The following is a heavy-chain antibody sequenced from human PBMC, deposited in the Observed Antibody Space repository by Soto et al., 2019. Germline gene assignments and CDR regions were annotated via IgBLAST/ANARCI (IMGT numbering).Heavy chain of an antibody. D-gene: IGHD1-26*01. CDR3: ARHDSGSYHYPEYFQH. CDR2: IYYSGST. J-gene: IGHJ1*01. Sequence: SETLSLTCTVSGGTISSWYWSWIRQPPGKGLEWIGYIYYSGSTNCNPSLKSRVTISVDTSKNQFSLKLSSVTAADTAVYYCARHDSGSYHYPEYFQHWGQGTLVTVSS. V-gene: IGHV4-59*08. CDR1: GGTISSWY.